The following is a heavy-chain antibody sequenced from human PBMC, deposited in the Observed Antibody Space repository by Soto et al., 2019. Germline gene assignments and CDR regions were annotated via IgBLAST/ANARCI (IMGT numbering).Heavy chain of an antibody. CDR3: ARHRYGSDYYYYGMDV. J-gene: IGHJ6*02. V-gene: IGHV4-31*03. CDR2: IYYSGST. CDR1: GGSISSAGYY. Sequence: QVQLQESGPGLVKPSQTLSLTCSVSGGSISSAGYYWTWIRQHPGKGLEWIGYIYYSGSTYYSPSLESRVTISQDTSKNQFSLNLRSVTAADTAVYYCARHRYGSDYYYYGMDVWGQGTTVSVSS. D-gene: IGHD3-10*01.